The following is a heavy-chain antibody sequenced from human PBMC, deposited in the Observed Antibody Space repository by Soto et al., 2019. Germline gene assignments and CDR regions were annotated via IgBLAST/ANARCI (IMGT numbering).Heavy chain of an antibody. J-gene: IGHJ6*03. CDR2: IIPMVGTP. CDR3: ATYGGSTSSSAYNYFMDV. Sequence: QAQLVQSGAEVKRPGSSVKVSCKASGDTFRSYSISWVRQAPGQGLEWMGRIIPMVGTPNYAQKFQGRVTFSADKSTSTAYMVLNSLISDDTAVYYCATYGGSTSSSAYNYFMDVGGKGTPVTVSS. D-gene: IGHD3-10*01. V-gene: IGHV1-69*08. CDR1: GDTFRSYS.